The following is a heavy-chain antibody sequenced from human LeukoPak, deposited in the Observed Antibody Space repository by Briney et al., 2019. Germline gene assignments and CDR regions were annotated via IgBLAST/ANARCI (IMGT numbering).Heavy chain of an antibody. D-gene: IGHD6-13*01. CDR1: AGTFSRYV. CDR2: IIPIFGTA. Sequence: GASVKVSCKASAGTFSRYVITWVRQAPGQGLEWMGGIIPIFGTANYAQKFQGRVTITADESTSTAYMELSSLRSEDTAVYYCARAYSSNWYSFDPWGQRTLVTVSS. CDR3: ARAYSSNWYSFDP. J-gene: IGHJ5*02. V-gene: IGHV1-69*13.